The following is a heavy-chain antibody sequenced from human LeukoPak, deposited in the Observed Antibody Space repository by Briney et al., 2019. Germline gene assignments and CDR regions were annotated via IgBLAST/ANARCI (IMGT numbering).Heavy chain of an antibody. Sequence: GSSVKVSCTASGGTFSSYAISWVRQAPGQGLEWMGGIIPIFGTANYAQKLQGRVTITADESTSTAYMELSSLRSEDTAVYYCARERGKDSSPFYYYCYMDVWGKGTTVTVSS. CDR2: IIPIFGTA. CDR1: GGTFSSYA. J-gene: IGHJ6*03. V-gene: IGHV1-69*01. D-gene: IGHD3-22*01. CDR3: ARERGKDSSPFYYYCYMDV.